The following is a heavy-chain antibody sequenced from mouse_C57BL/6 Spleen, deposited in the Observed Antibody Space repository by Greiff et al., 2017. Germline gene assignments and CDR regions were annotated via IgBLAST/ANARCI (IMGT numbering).Heavy chain of an antibody. J-gene: IGHJ2*01. Sequence: EVKLVESGPGLVKPSQSLSLTCSVTGYSITSGYYWNWIRQFPGNKLEWMGYISYDGSNNYNPSLKNRISITRDTSKNQFFLKLNSVTTEDTATYYCAREGDNYFDYWGQGTTRTVSS. CDR3: AREGDNYFDY. CDR2: ISYDGSN. CDR1: GYSITSGYY. D-gene: IGHD3-3*01. V-gene: IGHV3-6*01.